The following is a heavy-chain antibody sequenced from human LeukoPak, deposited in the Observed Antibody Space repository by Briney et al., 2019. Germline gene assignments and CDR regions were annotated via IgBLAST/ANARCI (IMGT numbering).Heavy chain of an antibody. J-gene: IGHJ4*02. Sequence: GGSLRLSCAASGFSFSSYWMNWVRQAPGKGLEWASSISSSSSYIYYADSVKGRFTISRDNAKNSLYLQMNSLRAEDTAVYYCARDYCSGGSCHDYWGQGTLVTVSS. D-gene: IGHD2-15*01. CDR2: ISSSSSYI. CDR3: ARDYCSGGSCHDY. CDR1: GFSFSSYW. V-gene: IGHV3-21*01.